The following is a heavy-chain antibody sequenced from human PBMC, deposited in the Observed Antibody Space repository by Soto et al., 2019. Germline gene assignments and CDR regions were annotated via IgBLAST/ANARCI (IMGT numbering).Heavy chain of an antibody. V-gene: IGHV3-30*18. CDR2: ISYDGINK. J-gene: IGHJ4*02. CDR3: AKAGVFGSGSSFDY. D-gene: IGHD3-10*01. CDR1: GFTFSSDG. Sequence: QVQLVESGGGVVQPGRSLRLSCAASGFTFSSDGMHWVRQAPGKGLEWVAVISYDGINKYYADSVRGRFTISRDNSNNTLYLQMNSLRAEDTAVYYCAKAGVFGSGSSFDYWGQGTLVTVSS.